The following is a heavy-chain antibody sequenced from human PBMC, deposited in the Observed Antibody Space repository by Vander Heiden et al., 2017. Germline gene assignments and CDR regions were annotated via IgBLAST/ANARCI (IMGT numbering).Heavy chain of an antibody. J-gene: IGHJ4*02. CDR3: TKIYGGIKIL. CDR2: IIPSSSGA. CDR1: GRTFGTYA. Sequence: QLQLKQSGAQVKKPGSSVKVSCKASGRTFGTYAINWVRQAPGQRPEWMGEIIPSSSGAHYAQAFQGRVTITADDSTNTVYMELGSLRFEDTATYYCTKIYGGIKILWGQGTLVIVSS. D-gene: IGHD3-16*01. V-gene: IGHV1-69*01.